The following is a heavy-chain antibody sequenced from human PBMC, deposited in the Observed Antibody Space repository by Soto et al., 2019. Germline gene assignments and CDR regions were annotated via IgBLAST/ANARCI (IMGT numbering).Heavy chain of an antibody. Sequence: GGSLRLSCSASGFTFSNYAMHWVRQAPGKGLEYVSAISSSGAGTNYADSARGRFTISRDNSQNTLYLQMISLRAEDTAVYYCMKGSDLYYDTSGFCDYWGQGTLVTVSS. D-gene: IGHD3-22*01. CDR2: ISSSGAGT. CDR1: GFTFSNYA. J-gene: IGHJ4*02. V-gene: IGHV3-64D*08. CDR3: MKGSDLYYDTSGFCDY.